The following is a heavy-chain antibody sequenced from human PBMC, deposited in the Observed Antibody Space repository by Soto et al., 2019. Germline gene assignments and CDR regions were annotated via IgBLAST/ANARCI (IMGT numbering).Heavy chain of an antibody. V-gene: IGHV1-2*02. CDR1: GYTVAGLC. D-gene: IGHD3-22*01. CDR3: ERGGSVVTESYFDM. Sequence: GQLVQSGAEVKGPGASIRVSCKTSGYTVAGLCVHGVRQAPLQVREWMRWMNPEGGVKDHAQKFRARVTIAKETSTKTAYLALDRLTSEDKGVYYCERGGSVVTESYFDMWGQGTLVTVSS. J-gene: IGHJ4*02. CDR2: MNPEGGVK.